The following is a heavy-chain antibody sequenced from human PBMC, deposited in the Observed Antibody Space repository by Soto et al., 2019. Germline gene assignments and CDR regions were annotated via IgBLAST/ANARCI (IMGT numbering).Heavy chain of an antibody. CDR2: IWFDGSKQ. D-gene: IGHD3-22*01. Sequence: GGSLRLSCAASGFTVSNYGMHWVRQAPGKGLEWVALIWFDGSKQYYADSVKGRFTISKDNSKNTLYLQMNSLTAEDTAVYYCARDHGYDSSGHTDYWGQGTLVTVSS. CDR3: ARDHGYDSSGHTDY. J-gene: IGHJ4*02. V-gene: IGHV3-33*01. CDR1: GFTVSNYG.